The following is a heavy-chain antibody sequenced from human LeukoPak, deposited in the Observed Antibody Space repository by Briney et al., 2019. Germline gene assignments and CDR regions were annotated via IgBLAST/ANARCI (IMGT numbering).Heavy chain of an antibody. CDR1: GFSFSDHY. V-gene: IGHV3-11*04. Sequence: GGSLRLSCAASGFSFSDHYMSWIRQAPGKGLEWVSYISRSGSTIYYADSVKGRFTISRDNAKNSLYLQMNSLRVEDTAVYYCARSYYDILTGYSPFDYWGQGTLVTVSS. CDR2: ISRSGSTI. CDR3: ARSYYDILTGYSPFDY. J-gene: IGHJ4*02. D-gene: IGHD3-9*01.